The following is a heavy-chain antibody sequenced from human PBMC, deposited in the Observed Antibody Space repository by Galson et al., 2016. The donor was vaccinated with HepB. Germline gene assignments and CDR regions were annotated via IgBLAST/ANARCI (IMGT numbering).Heavy chain of an antibody. Sequence: SLRLSCAASGFTFSSYSMNWVRQAPGKGLEWVSYISSSSGTIYYADSVQDRFTISRDNAKNSLYVQMNSLRDEDTAVYYCARDRLAAAGTLDYWGQGTLVTVSS. D-gene: IGHD6-13*01. CDR3: ARDRLAAAGTLDY. CDR1: GFTFSSYS. V-gene: IGHV3-48*02. J-gene: IGHJ4*02. CDR2: ISSSSGTI.